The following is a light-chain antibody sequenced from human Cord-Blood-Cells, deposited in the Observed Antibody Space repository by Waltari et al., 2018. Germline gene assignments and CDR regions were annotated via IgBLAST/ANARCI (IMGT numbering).Light chain of an antibody. CDR2: AAS. V-gene: IGKV1-39*01. CDR1: QTISSY. CDR3: QQSYSTPYT. Sequence: DIQMTQSPSSLSASVGDRVTITCRASQTISSYLNLYQQKPGKAPKLLIYAASSLQSGVPSRFSGSGSGTDFTLTISSLQPEDFATYDCQQSYSTPYTFGQGTKLEIK. J-gene: IGKJ2*01.